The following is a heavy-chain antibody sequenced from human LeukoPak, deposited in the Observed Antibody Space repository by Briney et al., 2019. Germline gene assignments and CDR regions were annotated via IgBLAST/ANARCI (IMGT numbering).Heavy chain of an antibody. CDR3: ARDLPYDSSGYDAFDI. CDR1: GYTFTSYY. V-gene: IGHV1-46*01. CDR2: INPSGGST. Sequence: ASVKVSCKASGYTFTSYYMHWVRQAPGQGLEWMGIINPSGGSTSYAQKFQGRVTMTRDMSTSTVYMELSSLRSEDTAVYYCARDLPYDSSGYDAFDIWGQGTMVTVSS. J-gene: IGHJ3*02. D-gene: IGHD3-22*01.